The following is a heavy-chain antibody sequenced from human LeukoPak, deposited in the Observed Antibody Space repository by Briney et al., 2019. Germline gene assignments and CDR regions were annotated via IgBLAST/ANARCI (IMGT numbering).Heavy chain of an antibody. CDR3: AKETGRWELE. CDR1: GFTFSSYG. CDR2: ISNDGSNK. J-gene: IGHJ4*02. Sequence: GGSLRLSCAASGFTFSSYGIHWVRQAPGKGLEWVAVISNDGSNKYYADSVKGRFTISRDNSKNTLYLQMNSLRAEDTAVYYCAKETGRWELEWGQGTLDTVSS. V-gene: IGHV3-30*18. D-gene: IGHD1-26*01.